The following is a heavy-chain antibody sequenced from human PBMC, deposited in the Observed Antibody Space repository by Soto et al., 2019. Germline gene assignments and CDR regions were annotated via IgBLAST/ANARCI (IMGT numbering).Heavy chain of an antibody. CDR3: ARDLEQPPLVYGMDV. Sequence: GGSLRLSCAASGFTFSDYYMSWIRQAPGKGLEWVSYISSSSSYTNYADSVKGRFTISRDNAKNSLYLQMNSLRAEDTAVYYCARDLEQPPLVYGMDVWGQGTTVTVSS. CDR1: GFTFSDYY. D-gene: IGHD6-13*01. V-gene: IGHV3-11*06. J-gene: IGHJ6*02. CDR2: ISSSSSYT.